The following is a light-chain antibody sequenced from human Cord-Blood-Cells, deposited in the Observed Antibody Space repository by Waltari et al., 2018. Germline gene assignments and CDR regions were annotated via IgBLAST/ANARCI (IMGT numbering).Light chain of an antibody. J-gene: IGLJ1*01. Sequence: QSALTQPASVSGSPGQSITISCTGTSSDVGSYNLFSWYQQHPGQPPKLMIYEGSKRPSGVSKRFSGAKSGNTASLTISGLQAEDEADYYCCSYAGSSTFYVFGTGTKVTVL. CDR2: EGS. CDR3: CSYAGSSTFYV. CDR1: SSDVGSYNL. V-gene: IGLV2-23*01.